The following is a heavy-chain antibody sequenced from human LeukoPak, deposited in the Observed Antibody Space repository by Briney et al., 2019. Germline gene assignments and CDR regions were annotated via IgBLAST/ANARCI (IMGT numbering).Heavy chain of an antibody. V-gene: IGHV4-59*12. CDR1: GGSISIYY. CDR3: ARKTYRYSGSKFDP. D-gene: IGHD1-26*01. Sequence: SETLSLTCTVSGGSISIYYWSWIRQPPGKGLEWIGYTYNSGSTNYNPSLKSRVTISVDTSKNQFSLKLSSVTAADTAVYYCARKTYRYSGSKFDPWGQGTLVTVSS. J-gene: IGHJ5*02. CDR2: TYNSGST.